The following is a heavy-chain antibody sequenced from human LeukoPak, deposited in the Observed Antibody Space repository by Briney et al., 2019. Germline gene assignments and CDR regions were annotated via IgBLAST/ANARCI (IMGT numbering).Heavy chain of an antibody. J-gene: IGHJ4*02. V-gene: IGHV3-74*01. Sequence: GGSLRLSCAASGFTFSSYWMHWVRQAPGKGLVRVSRINSDGSSTSYADSVKGRFTISRDNAKNTLYLQMNSLRAEDTAVYYCARYNIAVAGFDYWGQGTLVTVSS. CDR3: ARYNIAVAGFDY. D-gene: IGHD6-19*01. CDR1: GFTFSSYW. CDR2: INSDGSST.